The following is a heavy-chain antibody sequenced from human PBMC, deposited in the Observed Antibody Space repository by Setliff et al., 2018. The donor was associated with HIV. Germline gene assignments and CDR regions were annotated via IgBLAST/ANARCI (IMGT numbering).Heavy chain of an antibody. D-gene: IGHD5-18*01. CDR3: ARGSRGYSYAYYYYYMDV. CDR1: GDSVNDRSYF. V-gene: IGHV4-39*01. J-gene: IGHJ6*03. CDR2: FYYNGDS. Sequence: LSLTCTASGDSVNDRSYFWGWIRQPPGKGLEWIGTFYYNGDSRYNPSLKSRVTISVDTSKNQFSLKLSSVTAADAAVYYCARGSRGYSYAYYYYYMDVWGKGTTVTVSS.